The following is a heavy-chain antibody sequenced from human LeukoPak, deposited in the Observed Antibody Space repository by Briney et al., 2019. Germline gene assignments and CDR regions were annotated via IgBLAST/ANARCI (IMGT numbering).Heavy chain of an antibody. J-gene: IGHJ6*03. CDR1: GYSFTSYW. CDR3: ARHFHHYYLDV. CDR2: IYPGDSDT. Sequence: GGSLKIPCNGSGYSFTSYWIGWVRQVPGKGLEWMGIIYPGDSDTRYSPSFQGQVTISADKSISTAYLQWSSLKASDTAIYYCARHFHHYYLDVWGKGTTVAVSS. V-gene: IGHV5-51*01.